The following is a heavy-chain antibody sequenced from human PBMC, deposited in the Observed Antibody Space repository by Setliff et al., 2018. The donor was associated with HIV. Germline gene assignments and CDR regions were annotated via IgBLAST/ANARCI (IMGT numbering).Heavy chain of an antibody. CDR3: ARDSPLSHFDY. J-gene: IGHJ4*02. CDR1: GFTFSNYA. V-gene: IGHV3-23*01. CDR2: ISGSGGST. Sequence: GGSLRLSCAATGFTFSNYAMSWVRQAPGKGLEWVSGISGSGGSTYYADSVRGRFTISRDNYKNTLYLQMNSLRPEDTAVYYCARDSPLSHFDYWGQGILVTVSS.